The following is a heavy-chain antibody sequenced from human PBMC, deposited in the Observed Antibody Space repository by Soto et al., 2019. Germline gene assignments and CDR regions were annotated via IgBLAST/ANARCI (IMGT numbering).Heavy chain of an antibody. D-gene: IGHD1-26*01. CDR3: ARGSFVGANGGADAFDS. V-gene: IGHV1-2*04. CDR2: INTNHGGT. J-gene: IGHJ3*02. Sequence: VQLLQSEADVEKPGASVTVSCKTSGYTFTANYIHWVRQAPGQGLEWLGWINTNHGGTHFAQKCQDWVTLARDKSISTAYMELRRLKSDDTAIYYCARGSFVGANGGADAFDSWGQGTMVIVSS. CDR1: GYTFTANY.